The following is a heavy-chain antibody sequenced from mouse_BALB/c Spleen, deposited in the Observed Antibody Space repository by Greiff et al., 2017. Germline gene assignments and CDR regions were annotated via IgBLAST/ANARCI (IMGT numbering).Heavy chain of an antibody. D-gene: IGHD2-4*01. J-gene: IGHJ4*01. CDR3: ARDEMITTNYAMDY. CDR1: GFTFSSYA. V-gene: IGHV5-9-4*01. Sequence: EVQGVESGGGLVKPGGSLKLSCAASGFTFSSYAMSWVRQSPEKRLEWVAEISSGGSYTYYPDTVTGRFTISRDNAKNTLYLEMSSLRSEDTAMYYCARDEMITTNYAMDYWGQGTSVTVSS. CDR2: ISSGGSYT.